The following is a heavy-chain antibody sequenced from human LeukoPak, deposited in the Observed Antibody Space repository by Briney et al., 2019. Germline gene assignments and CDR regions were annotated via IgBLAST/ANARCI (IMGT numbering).Heavy chain of an antibody. Sequence: KPGGPLRLSCAASGFTFSSHSMNWVRQAPGKGLEWVSSISPSGNYIYYADSVEGRFTISRDNAKNSLYLQMNSLRAEDTAVYYCARDLSSSTSCYSYWGQGTLVTVSS. CDR1: GFTFSSHS. CDR2: ISPSGNYI. J-gene: IGHJ4*02. V-gene: IGHV3-21*01. D-gene: IGHD2-2*01. CDR3: ARDLSSSTSCYSY.